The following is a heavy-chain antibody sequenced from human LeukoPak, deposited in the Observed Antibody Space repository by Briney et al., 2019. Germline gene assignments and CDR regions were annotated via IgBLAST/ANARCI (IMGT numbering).Heavy chain of an antibody. CDR3: ASNSMVRGKGTDY. V-gene: IGHV3-23*01. J-gene: IGHJ4*02. D-gene: IGHD3-10*01. CDR1: GFTFSNYA. Sequence: PGGSLRLSCAASGFTFSNYAMSWVRQAPGKGLEWVSSISAGGGSTYFADSVKGRFTISRDNSRNTLYLQMNSLRAEDTAVYYCASNSMVRGKGTDYWGQGTLVTVSS. CDR2: ISAGGGST.